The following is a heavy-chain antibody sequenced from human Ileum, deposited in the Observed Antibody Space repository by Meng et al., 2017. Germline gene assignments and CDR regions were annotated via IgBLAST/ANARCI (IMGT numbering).Heavy chain of an antibody. CDR3: ARRIRGGSYLG. V-gene: IGHV4-34*01. D-gene: IGHD1-26*01. CDR1: GDSFTDYY. J-gene: IGHJ4*02. Sequence: QLQLMQWGAGMLKPSETLSLTCNVYGDSFTDYYWNWIRQPPGKGLEWIGEIHYSGSTNYNPSLESRVTISEDTSQKQFSLRLSSVTAADTAVYYCARRIRGGSYLGWGQGTLATFPS. CDR2: IHYSGST.